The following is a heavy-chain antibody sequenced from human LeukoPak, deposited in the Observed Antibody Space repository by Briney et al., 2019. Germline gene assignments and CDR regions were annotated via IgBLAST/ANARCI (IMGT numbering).Heavy chain of an antibody. Sequence: GGTLRLSCAASGFTFSNHGMNWVRQAPGKGLEWVSGISPSGDITYYADSVRGRFTISRDNSKNTLYLQMNGLRAEDTAVYFCAKGSKAVLFTRDHYMDVWGKGTTVTISS. CDR2: ISPSGDIT. V-gene: IGHV3-23*01. CDR1: GFTFSNHG. D-gene: IGHD6-19*01. CDR3: AKGSKAVLFTRDHYMDV. J-gene: IGHJ6*03.